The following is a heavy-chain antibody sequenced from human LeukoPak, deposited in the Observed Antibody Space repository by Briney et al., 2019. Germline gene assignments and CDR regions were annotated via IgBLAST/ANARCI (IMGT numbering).Heavy chain of an antibody. CDR3: AGRTSSSWYYY. J-gene: IGHJ4*02. CDR1: GGSISSSSYY. D-gene: IGHD6-13*01. V-gene: IGHV4-39*01. Sequence: SETLSLTCTVSGGSISSSSYYRGWIRQPPGKGLEWIGSIYYSGSTYYNPSLKSRVTISVDTSKNQFSPKLSSVTAADTAVYYCAGRTSSSWYYYWGQGTLVTVSS. CDR2: IYYSGST.